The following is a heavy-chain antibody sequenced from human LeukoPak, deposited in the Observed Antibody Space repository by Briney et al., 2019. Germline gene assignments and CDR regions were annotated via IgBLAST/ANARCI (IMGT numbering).Heavy chain of an antibody. CDR1: GGSISSYY. Sequence: SETLSLTCTVSGGSISSYYWSWIRQHPGKGLEGIGYIYYSGSIYYNPSLKSRVTISVDTSKNQFSLKLSSVTAADTAVYYCARDPDGGNSFDYWGQGTLVTVSS. J-gene: IGHJ4*02. CDR2: IYYSGSI. V-gene: IGHV4-59*06. D-gene: IGHD4-23*01. CDR3: ARDPDGGNSFDY.